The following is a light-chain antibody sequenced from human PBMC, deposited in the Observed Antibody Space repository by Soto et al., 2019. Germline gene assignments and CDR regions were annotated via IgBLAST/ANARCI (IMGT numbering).Light chain of an antibody. V-gene: IGKV1-39*01. J-gene: IGKJ2*01. CDR1: QSIITY. CDR3: QQSYSTPYT. CDR2: AAG. Sequence: DIQMTQSPSSLSASVGDRVSITCRASQSIITYLNWYQQRAGEAPKLLIYAAGALRRGVPSRFSGSASGTDFTLTISSLQHEDFATYYCQQSYSTPYTFGQGTRLEI.